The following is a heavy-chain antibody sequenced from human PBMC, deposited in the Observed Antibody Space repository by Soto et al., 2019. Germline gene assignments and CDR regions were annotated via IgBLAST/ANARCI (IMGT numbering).Heavy chain of an antibody. CDR3: ARSKYCSGGSCYYPLPLSVSYYFDY. D-gene: IGHD2-15*01. CDR2: INHSGST. CDR1: GGSFSGYY. J-gene: IGHJ4*02. Sequence: QVQLQQWGAGLLKPSETLSLTCAVYGGSFSGYYWSWIRQPPGKGLEWIGEINHSGSTNYNPSLKSRVTISVDTSKNQFSLKLSSVTAADTAVYYCARSKYCSGGSCYYPLPLSVSYYFDYWGQGTLVTVSS. V-gene: IGHV4-34*01.